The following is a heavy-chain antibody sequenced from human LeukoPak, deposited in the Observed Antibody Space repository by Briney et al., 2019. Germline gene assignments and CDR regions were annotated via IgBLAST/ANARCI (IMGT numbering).Heavy chain of an antibody. D-gene: IGHD1-26*01. V-gene: IGHV1-24*01. CDR2: FDPDDGET. J-gene: IGHJ4*02. CDR1: GGSFSNYA. CDR3: ATGTSGSYYVGIVRPIDY. Sequence: ASVKVSCKASGGSFSNYAISWVRQAPGKGLEWMGGFDPDDGETVYAQMFQGRVTMTEDTSSDTASMELSSLRSEDTAVYYCATGTSGSYYVGIVRPIDYWGQGTLVTVSS.